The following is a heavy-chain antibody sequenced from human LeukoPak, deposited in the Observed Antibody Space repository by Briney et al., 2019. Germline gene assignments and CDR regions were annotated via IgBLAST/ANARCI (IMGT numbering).Heavy chain of an antibody. Sequence: PGGSLRLSCAASGFTFSSYSMNWVRQAPGKGLEWVSYISSSSSTIYYADSVKGRFTISRDNAKNSLYLQMNSLRAEDTALYYCARVYGGNPGGPFDYWGQGTLVTVSS. V-gene: IGHV3-48*01. CDR2: ISSSSSTI. CDR3: ARVYGGNPGGPFDY. J-gene: IGHJ4*02. D-gene: IGHD4-23*01. CDR1: GFTFSSYS.